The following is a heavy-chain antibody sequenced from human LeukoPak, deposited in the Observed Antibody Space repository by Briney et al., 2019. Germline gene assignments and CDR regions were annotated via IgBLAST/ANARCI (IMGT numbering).Heavy chain of an antibody. CDR2: IYPDDSDT. J-gene: IGHJ5*01. CDR1: GYSFTTYW. CDR3: ARGDAGYVKFAS. Sequence: GESLKISCKGSGYSFTTYWIGWVRQMPGKGLECMGIIYPDDSDTRYSPSFQGQVTISVDKSINTAYLQWSSLKASDTAIYYCARGDAGYVKFASWGQGTLVTVSS. V-gene: IGHV5-51*01. D-gene: IGHD2-15*01.